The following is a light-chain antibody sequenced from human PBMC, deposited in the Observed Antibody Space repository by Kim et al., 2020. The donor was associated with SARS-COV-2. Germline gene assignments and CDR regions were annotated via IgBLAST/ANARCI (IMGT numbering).Light chain of an antibody. CDR3: MQALQTPYT. Sequence: EIVMTQSPLYLPVTPGEPASISCRSSQSLLHRNGYNYLDWYLQKPGQSPQLLIFYDSNRASGVPDRFRGSASGTDFTLEISRVEPEDVGVYYCMQALQTPYTFGPGTKLEIK. J-gene: IGKJ2*01. CDR2: YDS. CDR1: QSLLHRNGYNY. V-gene: IGKV2-28*01.